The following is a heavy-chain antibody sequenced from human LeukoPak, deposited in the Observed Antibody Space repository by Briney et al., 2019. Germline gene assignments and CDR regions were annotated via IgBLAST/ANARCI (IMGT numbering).Heavy chain of an antibody. CDR3: ARHTAMGSPLHY. D-gene: IGHD5-18*01. Sequence: SETLSLTCTVSGGSISSSSYYWGWIRQPPGKGLEWIGSIYYSGSTYYNPSLKSRVTISVDTSKNQFSLKLSSVTAADTAVYYCARHTAMGSPLHYWGQGTLVTVSS. J-gene: IGHJ4*02. CDR1: GGSISSSSYY. V-gene: IGHV4-39*01. CDR2: IYYSGST.